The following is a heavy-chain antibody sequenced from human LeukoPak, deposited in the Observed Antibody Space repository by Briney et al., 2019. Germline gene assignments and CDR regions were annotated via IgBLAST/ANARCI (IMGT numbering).Heavy chain of an antibody. Sequence: PSETLSLTCAVSGYSISSGYYWGWIRQPPGKGLEWIWSIYHSGSTYYNPSLKSRVTISVDTSKNQFSLKLSSVTAADTAVYYCARDREGATIVGTFDYWGQGTLVTVSS. J-gene: IGHJ4*02. D-gene: IGHD1-26*01. V-gene: IGHV4-38-2*02. CDR1: GYSISSGYY. CDR3: ARDREGATIVGTFDY. CDR2: IYHSGST.